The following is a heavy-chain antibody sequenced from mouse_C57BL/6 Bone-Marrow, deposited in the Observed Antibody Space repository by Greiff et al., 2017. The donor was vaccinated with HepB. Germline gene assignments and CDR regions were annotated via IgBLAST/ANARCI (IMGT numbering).Heavy chain of an antibody. CDR1: GFSLTSYG. CDR3: ARNFGSTMITTYYFDY. V-gene: IGHV2-2*01. CDR2: IWSGGST. Sequence: VHLVESGPGLVQPSQSLSITCTVSGFSLTSYGVHWVRQSPGKGLEWLGVIWSGGSTDYNAAFISRLSISKDNSKSQVFFKMNSLQADDTAIYYCARNFGSTMITTYYFDYWGQGTTLTVSS. J-gene: IGHJ2*01. D-gene: IGHD2-4*01.